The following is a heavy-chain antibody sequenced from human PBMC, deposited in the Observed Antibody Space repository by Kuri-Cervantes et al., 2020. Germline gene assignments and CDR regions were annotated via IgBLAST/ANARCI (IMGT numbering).Heavy chain of an antibody. J-gene: IGHJ4*02. V-gene: IGHV3-30*14. CDR2: ISYDGSNK. CDR3: ARDRRITAAADYYFDY. Sequence: LSLTCAASGFTFSSYAMHWVRQAPGKGLEWVAVISYDGSNKYYADSVKGRFTISRDNSKNTLYLQMINLRAEDTAVYYCARDRRITAAADYYFDYWGQGTLVTVSS. CDR1: GFTFSSYA. D-gene: IGHD6-13*01.